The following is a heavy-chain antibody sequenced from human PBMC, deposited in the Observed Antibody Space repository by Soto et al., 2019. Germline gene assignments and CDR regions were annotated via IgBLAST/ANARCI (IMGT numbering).Heavy chain of an antibody. V-gene: IGHV3-9*01. Sequence: EVQLVESGGGLVQPGRSLRLSCAASGFTFDDYAMHWVRQAPGKGLEWVSGISWNSGSIGYADSVKGRFTISRDNAKNSLYLQMNSLRAEDTALYYCASSSGYDYAFDIWGQGTMVTVSS. J-gene: IGHJ3*02. D-gene: IGHD5-12*01. CDR3: ASSSGYDYAFDI. CDR2: ISWNSGSI. CDR1: GFTFDDYA.